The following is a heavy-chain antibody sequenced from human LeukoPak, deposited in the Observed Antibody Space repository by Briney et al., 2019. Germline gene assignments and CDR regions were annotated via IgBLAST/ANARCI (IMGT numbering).Heavy chain of an antibody. CDR2: IYYSGST. CDR3: AREQCRPVGNFDY. Sequence: SETLSLTCTVSGGSISSYYWSWIRHPPGPGLEWIGYIYYSGSTNYNPSLKSRVTISVDTSKIQFSLKLSSVAAADTAVYYCAREQCRPVGNFDYWGQGTLVTVSS. J-gene: IGHJ4*02. D-gene: IGHD6-19*01. CDR1: GGSISSYY. V-gene: IGHV4-59*01.